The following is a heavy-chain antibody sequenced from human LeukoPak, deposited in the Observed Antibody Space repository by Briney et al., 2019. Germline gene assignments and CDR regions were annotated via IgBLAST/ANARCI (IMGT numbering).Heavy chain of an antibody. CDR2: VVPMFGIR. CDR3: ATEPSRSYSFDHLDF. D-gene: IGHD5-12*01. CDR1: GGTFNNYA. V-gene: IGHV1-69*04. Sequence: GASVKVSCKTSGGTFNNYAISWVRQAPGLGLEWMGRVVPMFGIRNYPQTFRGRVNITADKATNTVYMELRSLRAEDTAIYYCATEPSRSYSFDHLDFWGLGTPVTVSS. J-gene: IGHJ4*02.